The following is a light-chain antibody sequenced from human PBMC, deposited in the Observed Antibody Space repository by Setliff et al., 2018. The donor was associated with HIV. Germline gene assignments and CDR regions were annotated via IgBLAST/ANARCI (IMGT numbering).Light chain of an antibody. J-gene: IGLJ2*01. CDR2: EVT. Sequence: PALTQPASVSGSPGQSITISCTGTSSDVGGYKYVSWYQHYPGKAPKLLIYEVTNRPSGVSDLFSGSKSGNTASLTISGLLPDDEANYYCSSYTSTTTYVIFGGGTKVTVL. CDR1: SSDVGGYKY. V-gene: IGLV2-14*01. CDR3: SSYTSTTTYVI.